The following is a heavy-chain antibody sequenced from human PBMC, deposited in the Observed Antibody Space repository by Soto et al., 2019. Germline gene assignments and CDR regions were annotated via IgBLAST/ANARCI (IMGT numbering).Heavy chain of an antibody. Sequence: PSETLSVTCTVSGGSGSTGSYYWSCILQPPGKGLEWIGDIYYSGSTNYNPSLKSRVTISVDTSKNKFSLKLSSVTAADTVVYYCARTDESSGYAHDAFDIWGQGTMVTVSS. CDR2: IYYSGST. D-gene: IGHD3-22*01. CDR3: ARTDESSGYAHDAFDI. CDR1: GGSGSTGSYY. J-gene: IGHJ3*02. V-gene: IGHV4-61*01.